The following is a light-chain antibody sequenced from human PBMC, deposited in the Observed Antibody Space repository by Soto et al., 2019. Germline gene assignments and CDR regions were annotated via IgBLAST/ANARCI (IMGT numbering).Light chain of an antibody. Sequence: EIVMTQSPATLSVSPGEGATLSCRASQSVSSNFAWYQQKPGQAPRLLIYGASTRATGIPARFSGSGSGTEFTLSISSLQSEDVAVYYCQQYQNWPLTFGGGTKAEIK. J-gene: IGKJ4*01. CDR1: QSVSSN. V-gene: IGKV3-15*01. CDR3: QQYQNWPLT. CDR2: GAS.